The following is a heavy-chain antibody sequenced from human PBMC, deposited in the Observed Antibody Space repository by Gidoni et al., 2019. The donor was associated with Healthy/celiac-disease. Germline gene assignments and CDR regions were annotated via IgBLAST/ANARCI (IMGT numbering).Heavy chain of an antibody. D-gene: IGHD3-22*01. Sequence: QVQLVQSGAEVQQPGSSVKVSCKSSGVTFSSYAISWVRKAPVQGLEWMGGIIPIFGTANYAQKFQGRVTITADKSTSTAYMELSSLRSEDTAVYYCAVLYDSSGYYYRSAFDIWGQGTMVTVSS. CDR2: IIPIFGTA. CDR3: AVLYDSSGYYYRSAFDI. V-gene: IGHV1-69*06. J-gene: IGHJ3*02. CDR1: GVTFSSYA.